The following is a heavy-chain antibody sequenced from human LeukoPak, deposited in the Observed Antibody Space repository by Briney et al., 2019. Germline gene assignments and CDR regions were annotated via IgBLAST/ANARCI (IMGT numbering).Heavy chain of an antibody. V-gene: IGHV4-34*01. CDR2: INHSGST. CDR3: AKYVPDGQNLSPFDC. J-gene: IGHJ4*02. D-gene: IGHD5-24*01. CDR1: GGSFSGYY. Sequence: SETLSLTCAVYGGSFSGYYWSWIRQPPGKGLEWIGEINHSGSTNYNPSLKSRVTISVGTSKNQFSLKLSSVTAADTAVYYCAKYVPDGQNLSPFDCWGQGTLVTASS.